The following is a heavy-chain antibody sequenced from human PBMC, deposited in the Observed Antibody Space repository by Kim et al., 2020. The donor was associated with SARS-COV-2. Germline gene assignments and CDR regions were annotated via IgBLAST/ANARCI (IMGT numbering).Heavy chain of an antibody. J-gene: IGHJ4*02. D-gene: IGHD3-3*01. CDR3: ARVDEFWSGYYLDY. V-gene: IGHV3-66*01. CDR2: IYSGGST. Sequence: GGSLRLSCAASGFTVSSNYMSWVRQAPGKGLEWVSGIYSGGSTYYADSEKGRFTIYRDKSKNTLYLQMNSLRAEDTAVYYCARVDEFWSGYYLDYSGQGT. CDR1: GFTVSSNY.